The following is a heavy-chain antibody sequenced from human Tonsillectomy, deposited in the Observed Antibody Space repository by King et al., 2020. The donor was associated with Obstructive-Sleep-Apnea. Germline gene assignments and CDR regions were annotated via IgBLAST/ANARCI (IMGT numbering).Heavy chain of an antibody. CDR1: GFTFDDYA. Sequence: QLVQSGGVVVQPGGSLRLSCAASGFTFDDYAMHWVRQVPGKGLEWVSLISWDGGNTYYADSVKGRFTISRDNSKNSLYLQMNSLRPEDTALYYCAKDSDSSGYYYGDFDYWGQGTLVSVSS. V-gene: IGHV3-43D*03. CDR3: AKDSDSSGYYYGDFDY. D-gene: IGHD3-22*01. J-gene: IGHJ4*02. CDR2: ISWDGGNT.